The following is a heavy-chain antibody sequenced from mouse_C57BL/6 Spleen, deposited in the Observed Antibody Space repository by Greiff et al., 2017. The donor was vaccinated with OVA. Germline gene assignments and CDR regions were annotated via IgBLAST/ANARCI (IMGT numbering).Heavy chain of an antibody. J-gene: IGHJ2*01. CDR2: IYPGSGST. CDR3: ARTFYDGSSYGFDY. D-gene: IGHD1-1*01. Sequence: QVQLQQPGAELVKPGASVKMSCKASGYTFTSYWITWVKQRPGQGLEWIGDIYPGSGSTHYHEKFQSKATLTVDTSSSTAYMQLSSLTSEDSAVYYCARTFYDGSSYGFDYWGQGTTLTVSS. CDR1: GYTFTSYW. V-gene: IGHV1-55*01.